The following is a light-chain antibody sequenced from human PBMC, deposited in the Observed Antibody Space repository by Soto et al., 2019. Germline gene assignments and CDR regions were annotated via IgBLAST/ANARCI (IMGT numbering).Light chain of an antibody. CDR2: DAS. V-gene: IGKV3-11*01. CDR3: QQRSNWQIT. Sequence: EIVLTQSPATLSLSPGARATLSCRASQSVSSYLAWYQQKPGQAPRLLIYDASNRATGIPARFSGSGSGTDFTLTISSLGPEDFAVYYCQQRSNWQITFGQGTRLESK. CDR1: QSVSSY. J-gene: IGKJ5*01.